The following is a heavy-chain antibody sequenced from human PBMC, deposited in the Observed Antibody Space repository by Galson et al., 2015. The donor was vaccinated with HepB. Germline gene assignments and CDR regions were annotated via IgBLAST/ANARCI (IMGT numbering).Heavy chain of an antibody. Sequence: TLSLTCTVSGGSISSGGYYWSWIRQHPGKGLEWIGYIYYSGSTYYNPSLKRRVTISLDTTKNQFSLRLSSVTAADTGVYYCARGGEYSSSDFDYWGQGTLVTVSS. CDR2: IYYSGST. V-gene: IGHV4-31*03. CDR1: GGSISSGGYY. CDR3: ARGGEYSSSDFDY. D-gene: IGHD6-13*01. J-gene: IGHJ4*02.